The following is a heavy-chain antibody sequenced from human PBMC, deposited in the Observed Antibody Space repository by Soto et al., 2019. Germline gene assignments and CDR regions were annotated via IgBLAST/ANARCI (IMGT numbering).Heavy chain of an antibody. V-gene: IGHV1-69*08. CDR1: GGTFSSYT. D-gene: IGHD4-17*01. Sequence: QVQLVQSGAEVKKPGSSVKVSCKASGGTFSSYTISWVRQAPGQGLEWMGRIIPILGIANYAQKFQGRVTITADKSTSTAYMELSSLRSEDTAVYYCARDRENGGATVTTWLYYFDYWGQGTLVTVSS. CDR3: ARDRENGGATVTTWLYYFDY. J-gene: IGHJ4*02. CDR2: IIPILGIA.